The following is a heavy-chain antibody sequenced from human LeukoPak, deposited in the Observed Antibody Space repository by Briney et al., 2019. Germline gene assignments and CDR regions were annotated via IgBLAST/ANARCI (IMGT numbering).Heavy chain of an antibody. V-gene: IGHV1-3*01. J-gene: IGHJ3*02. CDR3: ATDSVLRGMEHAFDI. Sequence: ASVKVSCKASGYTFTSYAMHWVRQAPGQRLEWMGWINAGNGNTKYSQKFQGRVTITRDTSASTAYMELSSLRSEDTAVYYCATDSVLRGMEHAFDIWGQGTMVTVSS. D-gene: IGHD3-3*01. CDR1: GYTFTSYA. CDR2: INAGNGNT.